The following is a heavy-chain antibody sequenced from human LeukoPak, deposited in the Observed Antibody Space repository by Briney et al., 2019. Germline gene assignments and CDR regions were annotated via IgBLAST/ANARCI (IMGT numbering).Heavy chain of an antibody. Sequence: GESLKNSCKGSGYSFTSYWIGWVRQMPGKGLEWMGIIYPGDSDTRYSPSFQGQVTISADKSISTAYLQWSSLKASDTAMYYCARQYALLLARGPFDYWGQGTLVTVSS. D-gene: IGHD5-12*01. V-gene: IGHV5-51*01. CDR3: ARQYALLLARGPFDY. J-gene: IGHJ4*02. CDR1: GYSFTSYW. CDR2: IYPGDSDT.